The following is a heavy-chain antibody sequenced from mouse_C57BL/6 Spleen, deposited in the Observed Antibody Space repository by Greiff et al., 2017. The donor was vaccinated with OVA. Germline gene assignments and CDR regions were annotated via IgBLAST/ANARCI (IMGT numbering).Heavy chain of an antibody. CDR2: IDPSDSYT. J-gene: IGHJ2*01. D-gene: IGHD2-2*01. CDR1: GYTFTSYW. CDR3: AAMVTTKDY. Sequence: QVQLQQPGAELVKPGASVKLSCKASGYTFTSYWMQWVKQRPGQGLEWIGEIDPSDSYTNYNQKFKGKATLTVDTSSSTAYMQLSSLTSEDSAVYYCAAMVTTKDYWGQGTTLTVSS. V-gene: IGHV1-50*01.